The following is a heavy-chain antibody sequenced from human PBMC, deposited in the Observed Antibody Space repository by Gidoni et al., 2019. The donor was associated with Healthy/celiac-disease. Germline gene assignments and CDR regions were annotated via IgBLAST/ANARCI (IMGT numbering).Heavy chain of an antibody. CDR3: ATSSDYDFWSGYYKGFDY. D-gene: IGHD3-3*01. CDR1: GFTFSSYE. J-gene: IGHJ4*02. CDR2: ISSSGSTI. Sequence: EVQLVESGGGLVQPGGSLRLSCAASGFTFSSYEMNWVRQAPGKGLEWVSYISSSGSTIYYADSVKGRFTISRDNAKNSLYLQMNSLRAEDTAVYYCATSSDYDFWSGYYKGFDYWGQGTLVTVSS. V-gene: IGHV3-48*03.